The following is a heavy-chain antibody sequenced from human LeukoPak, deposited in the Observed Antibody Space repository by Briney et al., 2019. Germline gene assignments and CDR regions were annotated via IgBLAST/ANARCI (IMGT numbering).Heavy chain of an antibody. CDR1: GFTFDDYA. D-gene: IGHD3-22*01. Sequence: PGRSLRLSCAASGFTFDDYAMHWVRQAPGKGLEWVSGISWNSGSIGYADSVKGRFTISRDNAKNSLYLQMNSLRAEDTALYYCAKGTGYDSSGYYYFDYWGQGTMVTVSS. V-gene: IGHV3-9*01. J-gene: IGHJ4*02. CDR2: ISWNSGSI. CDR3: AKGTGYDSSGYYYFDY.